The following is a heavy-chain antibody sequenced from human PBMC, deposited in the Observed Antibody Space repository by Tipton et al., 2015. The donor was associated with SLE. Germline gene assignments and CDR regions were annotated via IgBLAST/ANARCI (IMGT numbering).Heavy chain of an antibody. J-gene: IGHJ4*02. CDR1: GGSINSGNYY. Sequence: QVQLVQSGPEVKPSQTLSLTCTVSGGSINSGNYYWSWIRQPAGKGLEWIGRIYTSGSSDYNPSLESRVTISLDTSKKQFSLKLNSVTAADTAVYYCARQPSIGDEDYFDFWGQGTLVTVSS. CDR2: IYTSGSS. V-gene: IGHV4-61*02. CDR3: ARQPSIGDEDYFDF. D-gene: IGHD3-10*01.